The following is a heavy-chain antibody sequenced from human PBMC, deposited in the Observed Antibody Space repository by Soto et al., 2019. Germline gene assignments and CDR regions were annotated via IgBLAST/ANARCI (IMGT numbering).Heavy chain of an antibody. V-gene: IGHV3-9*01. Sequence: GGSLRLSCAVSGFTFGDYAMHWVRQAPGKGLEWVSGISWNSGSIGYADSVKGRFTISSDNAKNSLYLQMNSLRADDTALYYCAKDRRPVTQYFDYWGQGTLVTVSS. CDR3: AKDRRPVTQYFDY. D-gene: IGHD4-17*01. CDR2: ISWNSGSI. J-gene: IGHJ4*02. CDR1: GFTFGDYA.